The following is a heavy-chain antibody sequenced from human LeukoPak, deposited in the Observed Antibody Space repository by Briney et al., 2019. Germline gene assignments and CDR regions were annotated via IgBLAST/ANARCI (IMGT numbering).Heavy chain of an antibody. J-gene: IGHJ4*02. D-gene: IGHD1-1*01. V-gene: IGHV3-43*02. CDR3: AKDFQYTTGSYWGRFDY. Sequence: PGRSLRLSCAASGFTFDDFVMHWVRQAPGKGLEWVSLISGDGGRTFYADSVKGRFTISRDNSKNSLYLQMSSLRTEGTALYYCAKDFQYTTGSYWGRFDYWGQGTLVTVSS. CDR2: ISGDGGRT. CDR1: GFTFDDFV.